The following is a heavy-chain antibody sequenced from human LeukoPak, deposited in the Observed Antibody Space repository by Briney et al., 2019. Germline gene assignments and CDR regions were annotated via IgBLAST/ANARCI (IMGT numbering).Heavy chain of an antibody. CDR1: GASISSSDW. CDR2: IYYTGSR. J-gene: IGHJ4*02. V-gene: IGHV4-4*02. CDR3: ARGGVFSAVGFDY. Sequence: SETLSLTCVVSGASISSSDWWSWVRQSPGKGLEWIGEIYYTGSRNYNPSLKSRVAMSVDTSKNQFSLKLSSVTAADTAVYYCARGGVFSAVGFDYWGQGTLVTVSS. D-gene: IGHD4-23*01.